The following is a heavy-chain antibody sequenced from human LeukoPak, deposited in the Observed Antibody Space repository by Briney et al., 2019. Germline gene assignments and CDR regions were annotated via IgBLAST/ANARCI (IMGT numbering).Heavy chain of an antibody. Sequence: GRSLRLSCAASGFTFDDYAMHWVRHAPGKGLEWVSGISWNSGSIGYADSVKGRFTISRDNAKNSLYLQMNSLRAEDTALYYCAKEYGSGSYYLGYWGQGTLVTVSS. J-gene: IGHJ4*02. CDR3: AKEYGSGSYYLGY. D-gene: IGHD3-10*01. CDR2: ISWNSGSI. CDR1: GFTFDDYA. V-gene: IGHV3-9*01.